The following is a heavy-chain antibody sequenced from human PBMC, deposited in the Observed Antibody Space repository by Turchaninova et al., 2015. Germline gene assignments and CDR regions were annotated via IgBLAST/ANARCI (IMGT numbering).Heavy chain of an antibody. CDR3: ARVYKVTWGSNAFDF. V-gene: IGHV3-72*01. CDR2: IRNKANSYTT. J-gene: IGHJ3*01. CDR1: GFTFGDNY. Sequence: EVLLVESGGGLGQPGGSRRCSCGSPGFTFGDNYMGWGRQGPGKGRDWVGRIRNKANSYTTEYAASVKGRFTISRDDSKNSLYLQMNSLQIEDTAVYYCARVYKVTWGSNAFDFWGLGTMVTVSS. D-gene: IGHD1-1*01.